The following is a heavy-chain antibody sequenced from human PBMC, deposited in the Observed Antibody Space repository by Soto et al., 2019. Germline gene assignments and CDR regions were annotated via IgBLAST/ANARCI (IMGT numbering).Heavy chain of an antibody. J-gene: IGHJ4*02. V-gene: IGHV3-23*01. CDR1: EFTFSSYG. CDR3: AKMTSDLYNWASPTDY. D-gene: IGHD1-20*01. Sequence: GGSLRLSCAASEFTFSSYGMSWVRQAPGKGLEWVSAISGSGGSAYYADSVRGRFTISRDNSKNTLYLQMNSLRVEDTAVYYCAKMTSDLYNWASPTDYWGQGTLVTVSS. CDR2: ISGSGGSA.